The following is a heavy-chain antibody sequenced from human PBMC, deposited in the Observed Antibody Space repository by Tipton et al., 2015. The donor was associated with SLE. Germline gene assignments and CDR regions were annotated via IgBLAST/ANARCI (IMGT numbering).Heavy chain of an antibody. CDR2: IYSGGST. D-gene: IGHD1-1*01. Sequence: SLRLSCAASGFTFSSYAMSWVRQAPGKGLEWVSVIYSGGSTYFADSVKGRFTISRDNSKNTLYLQMNSLRAEDTAIYFCAGGTTMIYDYWGQGTLVTVSS. CDR1: GFTFSSYA. CDR3: AGGTTMIYDY. J-gene: IGHJ4*02. V-gene: IGHV3-23*03.